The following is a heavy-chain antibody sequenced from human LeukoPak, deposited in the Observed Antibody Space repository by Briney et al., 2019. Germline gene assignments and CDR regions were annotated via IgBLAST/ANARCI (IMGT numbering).Heavy chain of an antibody. D-gene: IGHD6-19*01. CDR3: AKDRGSGWYVFDY. CDR1: GFTFSSFV. CDR2: ISDSGGST. Sequence: GGSLRLSCEVSGFTFSSFVTSWVRQAPGKGLEWVSGISDSGGSTSNADSVKGRFTISRDNSKNTVYLQMNSLRVEDTAVYYCAKDRGSGWYVFDYRGQGTLVTVSS. J-gene: IGHJ4*02. V-gene: IGHV3-23*01.